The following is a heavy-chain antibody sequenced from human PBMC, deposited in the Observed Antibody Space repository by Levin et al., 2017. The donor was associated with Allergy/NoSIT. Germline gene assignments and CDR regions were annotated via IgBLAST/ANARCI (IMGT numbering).Heavy chain of an antibody. D-gene: IGHD5-12*01. J-gene: IGHJ3*02. CDR2: IWYDGNKK. Sequence: GGSLRLSCEASGFNFNKYGMHWVRQAPGKGLEWVAVIWYDGNKKLYADFVTGRFTISRDDSKNAVYLQTNGLRAEDTPTYFCARDGGGNSGYDLAFDIWGQGTKVTVSS. V-gene: IGHV3-33*01. CDR1: GFNFNKYG. CDR3: ARDGGGNSGYDLAFDI.